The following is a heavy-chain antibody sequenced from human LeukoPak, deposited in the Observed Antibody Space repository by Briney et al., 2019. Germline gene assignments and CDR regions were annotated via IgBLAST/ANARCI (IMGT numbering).Heavy chain of an antibody. CDR1: GGSISSYY. D-gene: IGHD3-22*01. V-gene: IGHV4-59*01. CDR2: IYYSGST. CDR3: ARDLLLPTAFDI. Sequence: PSETLSLTCTVSGGSISSYYWSWIRQPPGKGLEWIGYIYYSGSTNYNPSLKSRVTISVDTSKNQFSLKLSSVTAADTAVYYCARDLLLPTAFDIWGQGTMVTVSS. J-gene: IGHJ3*02.